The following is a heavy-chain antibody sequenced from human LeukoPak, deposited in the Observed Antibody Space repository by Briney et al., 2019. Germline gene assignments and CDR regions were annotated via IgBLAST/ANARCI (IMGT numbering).Heavy chain of an antibody. V-gene: IGHV3-43*01. CDR2: ISWDGGST. D-gene: IGHD6-13*01. CDR1: GFTFDDYT. Sequence: PGGSLRLSCAASGFTFDDYTMHWVRQAPGKGLEWVSLISWDGGSTYYADSVKGRFTISRDNSKNSLYLQMNSLRTEDTALYYCAKGSWYDQSYYFDYWGQGTLVTVSS. J-gene: IGHJ4*02. CDR3: AKGSWYDQSYYFDY.